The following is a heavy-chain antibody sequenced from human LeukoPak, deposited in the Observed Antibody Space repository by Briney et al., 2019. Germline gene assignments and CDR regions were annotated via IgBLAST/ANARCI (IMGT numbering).Heavy chain of an antibody. CDR3: ARDGRGSRSSWFDP. J-gene: IGHJ5*02. Sequence: ASVNVSCTASGYTFTSYGISWVRQAPGQGLEWRGWMNPKSGDTGYSQKFQGRVFITRDTSINTAYMELSSLGSDDTAVYYCARDGRGSRSSWFDPWGQGNLVIVSS. V-gene: IGHV1-8*03. D-gene: IGHD3-10*01. CDR1: GYTFTSYG. CDR2: MNPKSGDT.